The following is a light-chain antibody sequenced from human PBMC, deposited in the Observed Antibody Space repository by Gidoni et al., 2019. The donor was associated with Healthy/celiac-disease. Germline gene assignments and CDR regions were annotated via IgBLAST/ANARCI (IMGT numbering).Light chain of an antibody. Sequence: EIVLTQSPGTLSLSPGERATLSCRASQSVSSRYLACYQQKPGQAPRLLIYGASSRATCIPDRFSGSGSGTDFTLTISRLEPEYFAVYYCQQYGSSPWSFGQGTKLEIK. CDR1: QSVSSRY. J-gene: IGKJ2*03. V-gene: IGKV3-20*01. CDR3: QQYGSSPWS. CDR2: GAS.